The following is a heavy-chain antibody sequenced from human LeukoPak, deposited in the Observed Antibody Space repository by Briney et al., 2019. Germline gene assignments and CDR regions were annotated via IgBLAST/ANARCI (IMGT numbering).Heavy chain of an antibody. CDR1: GGSISSGSYY. D-gene: IGHD1-14*01. CDR2: IYTSGST. CDR3: ARTKDVTEYYFDY. Sequence: SETLSLTCTVSGGSISSGSYYWSWIRQPAGKGLAWIGRIYTSGSTNYNPSLKSRVTISVDTSKNQFSLKLSSVTAADTAVYYCARTKDVTEYYFDYWGQGTLVTVSS. J-gene: IGHJ4*02. V-gene: IGHV4-61*02.